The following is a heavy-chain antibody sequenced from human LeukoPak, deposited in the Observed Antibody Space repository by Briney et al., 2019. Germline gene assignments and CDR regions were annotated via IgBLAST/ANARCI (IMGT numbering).Heavy chain of an antibody. V-gene: IGHV3-66*01. Sequence: GSLLLSCAASGFPVSSNHMSGAGPAPGKGLEWVSVIYSGGSTYYADSVKGRFTISRDNSKNTLYLQINSLRADDTAVYYCAREEGIAAAGSANYYYYYGMDVWGQGTTVTASS. D-gene: IGHD6-13*01. J-gene: IGHJ6*02. CDR2: IYSGGST. CDR3: AREEGIAAAGSANYYYYYGMDV. CDR1: GFPVSSNH.